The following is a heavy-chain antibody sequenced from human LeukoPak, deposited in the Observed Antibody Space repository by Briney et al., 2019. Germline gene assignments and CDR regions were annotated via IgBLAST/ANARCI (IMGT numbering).Heavy chain of an antibody. CDR3: ARDRGGDYYFDY. D-gene: IGHD2-21*02. CDR2: IWYDGSNK. J-gene: IGHJ4*02. V-gene: IGHV3-33*08. Sequence: TGGSLRLSCAASGFTFSSYSMNWVRQAPGKGLEWVAVIWYDGSNKYYADSVKGRFTISRDNSKNTLYLQMNSLRAEDTAVYYCARDRGGDYYFDYWGQGTLVTVSS. CDR1: GFTFSSYS.